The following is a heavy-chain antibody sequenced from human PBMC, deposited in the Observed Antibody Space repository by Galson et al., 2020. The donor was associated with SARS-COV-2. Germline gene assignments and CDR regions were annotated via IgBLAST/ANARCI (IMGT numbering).Heavy chain of an antibody. CDR2: IKQDGSEK. Sequence: GGSLRLSCVASGFTFAHHWMTWVRQAPGKGVEWVANIKQDGSEKYYADSVKGRFTISRDNAKNSVYLQMNSLRPEDTAVYYCARDGLGWEPFDYWGQGTLVTASS. CDR1: GFTFAHHW. V-gene: IGHV3-7*01. CDR3: ARDGLGWEPFDY. D-gene: IGHD1-26*01. J-gene: IGHJ4*02.